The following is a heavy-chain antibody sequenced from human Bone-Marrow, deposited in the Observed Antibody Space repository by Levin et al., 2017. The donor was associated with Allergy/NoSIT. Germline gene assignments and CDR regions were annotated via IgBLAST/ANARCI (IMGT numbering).Heavy chain of an antibody. V-gene: IGHV4-34*01. Sequence: PSQTLSLTCAVYGGSFSGYYWSWIRQPPGKGLEWIGEINHSGSTNYNPSLKSRVTISVDTSKNQFSLKLSSVTAADTAVYYCARGNSSGWTRLHAFDIWGQGTMVTVSS. CDR2: INHSGST. J-gene: IGHJ3*02. CDR1: GGSFSGYY. CDR3: ARGNSSGWTRLHAFDI. D-gene: IGHD6-19*01.